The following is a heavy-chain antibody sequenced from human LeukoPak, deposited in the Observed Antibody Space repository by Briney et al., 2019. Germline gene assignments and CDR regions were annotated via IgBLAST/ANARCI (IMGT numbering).Heavy chain of an antibody. D-gene: IGHD3-22*01. CDR1: EFTFSSYV. V-gene: IGHV3-23*01. CDR3: ALHYYDSSGYDFDY. CDR2: ISGSGGST. J-gene: IGHJ4*02. Sequence: GGSLRLSCAASEFTFSSYVMAWVRQAPGKGLEWVSAISGSGGSTYYADSVKGRFTISRDNSKNTLYLQMNSLRAEDTAVYYCALHYYDSSGYDFDYWGQGTLVTVSS.